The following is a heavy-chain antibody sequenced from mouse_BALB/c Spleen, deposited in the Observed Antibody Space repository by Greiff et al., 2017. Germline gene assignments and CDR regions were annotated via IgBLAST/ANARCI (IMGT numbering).Heavy chain of an antibody. V-gene: IGHV5-12-2*01. Sequence: EVKLVESGGGLVQPGGSLKLSCAASGFTFSSYTMSWVRQTPEKRLEWVAYISNGGGRTYYPDTVKGRFTISRDNAKNTLYLQMSSLKSEDTAMYSCARHDDYDGAMDYWGQGTSVTVSS. CDR2: ISNGGGRT. CDR1: GFTFSSYT. D-gene: IGHD2-4*01. CDR3: ARHDDYDGAMDY. J-gene: IGHJ4*01.